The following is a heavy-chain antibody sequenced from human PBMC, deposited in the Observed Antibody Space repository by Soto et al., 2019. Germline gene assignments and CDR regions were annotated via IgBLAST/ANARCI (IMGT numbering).Heavy chain of an antibody. CDR2: IWYDGSNK. CDR1: GFTFSSYG. D-gene: IGHD1-1*01. V-gene: IGHV3-33*01. Sequence: PGGSLRLSCAASGFTFSSYGMHWVRQAPGKGLEWVAVIWYDGSNKYYADSVKGRFTISRDNSKNTLYLQMNSLRAEDTAVYYCARPTSYYYYYGMGVWGQGTTVTVSS. J-gene: IGHJ6*02. CDR3: ARPTSYYYYYGMGV.